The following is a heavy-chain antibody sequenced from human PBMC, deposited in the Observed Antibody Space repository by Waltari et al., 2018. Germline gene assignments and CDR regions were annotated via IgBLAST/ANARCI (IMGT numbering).Heavy chain of an antibody. J-gene: IGHJ4*01. CDR3: ARYGEVPPNYFFDF. D-gene: IGHD2-21*01. Sequence: QVQLHQWGAGLLQPSETLSPTCAVSGEPFSGYFWSWLRQPPGTGLEWLGAIHYSGATNYRPSLKSRLSLSVDTTRKQFSMRLASVTAADTGMYFCARYGEVPPNYFFDFWGQGKLVTVSS. V-gene: IGHV4-34*01. CDR1: GEPFSGYF. CDR2: IHYSGAT.